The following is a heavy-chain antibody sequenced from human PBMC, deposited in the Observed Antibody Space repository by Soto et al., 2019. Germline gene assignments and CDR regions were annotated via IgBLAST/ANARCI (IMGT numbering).Heavy chain of an antibody. D-gene: IGHD4-17*01. CDR3: ARGIEEMATTTAVWSFDL. CDR1: GDTFSSHA. J-gene: IGHJ2*01. Sequence: QVQLVQSGAEVKKPGSSVKVSCKASGDTFSSHAFGWVRQAPGQGLEWMGGIIPFFGAANYAQTFQGRAAITADESTSTVYMELSSLRSEDTAVYYCARGIEEMATTTAVWSFDLWGRCTLVTVSS. V-gene: IGHV1-69*01. CDR2: IIPFFGAA.